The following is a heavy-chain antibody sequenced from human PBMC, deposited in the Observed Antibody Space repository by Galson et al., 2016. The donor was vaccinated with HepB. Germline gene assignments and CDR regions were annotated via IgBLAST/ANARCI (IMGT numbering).Heavy chain of an antibody. J-gene: IGHJ6*03. CDR3: ARISGSTSSNTPYYYYMDV. V-gene: IGHV3-49*03. D-gene: IGHD6-19*01. CDR2: IRAKRFGGTI. Sequence: SLRLSCAASGFSFGDYAMIWFRQAPGKGLEWVGFIRAKRFGGTIEYAASVKGRFTISRDDSNSIAYLQMNSLKTEDTAVYYCARISGSTSSNTPYYYYMDVWGKGTTVTVSS. CDR1: GFSFGDYA.